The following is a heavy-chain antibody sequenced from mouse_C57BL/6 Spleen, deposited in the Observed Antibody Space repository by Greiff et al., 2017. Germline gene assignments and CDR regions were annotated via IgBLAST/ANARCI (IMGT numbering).Heavy chain of an antibody. CDR3: ARRFITTVVAYFDY. CDR1: GFTFSSYG. D-gene: IGHD1-1*01. V-gene: IGHV5-6*01. J-gene: IGHJ2*01. Sequence: EVQLVESGGDLVKPGGSLKLSCAASGFTFSSYGMSWVRQTPDKRLDWVATISSGGSYTYYPHSVKGRCTISRDKAKNTLYLQMSSLTSEDTAMYYFARRFITTVVAYFDYLGQGTTLTVSS. CDR2: ISSGGSYT.